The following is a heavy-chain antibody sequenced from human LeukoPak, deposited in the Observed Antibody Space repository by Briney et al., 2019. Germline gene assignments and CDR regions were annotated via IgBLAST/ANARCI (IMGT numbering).Heavy chain of an antibody. CDR2: IYSGGST. J-gene: IGHJ6*03. CDR1: GFTFSTYA. V-gene: IGHV3-53*01. D-gene: IGHD3-10*01. CDR3: ARVRFGDWYMDV. Sequence: GGSLRLSCAASGFTFSTYAMSWVRQAPGKGLEWVAVIYSGGSTYYADSVKGRFTISRDNSKNTLYLQMNSLRAEDTAVYYCARVRFGDWYMDVWGKGTTVTISS.